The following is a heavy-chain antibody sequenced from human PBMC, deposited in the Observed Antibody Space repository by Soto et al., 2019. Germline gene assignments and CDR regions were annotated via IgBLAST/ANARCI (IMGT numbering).Heavy chain of an antibody. V-gene: IGHV3-53*01. D-gene: IGHD6-13*01. CDR2: IYGGGNT. CDR3: ARASSSWYIDY. CDR1: GFTVNSNY. J-gene: IGHJ4*02. Sequence: GGSLLSCAASGFTVNSNYMSWVRQAPGKGLEWVSVIYGGGNTYYPDSVKGRFTISRDNSKNTLYLQMNSLRADDTAVYYCARASSSWYIDYWGQGTLVTVSS.